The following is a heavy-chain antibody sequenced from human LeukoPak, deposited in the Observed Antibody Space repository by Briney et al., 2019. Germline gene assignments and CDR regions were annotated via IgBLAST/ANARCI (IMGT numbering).Heavy chain of an antibody. CDR3: AKDLDILTGYYIEH. D-gene: IGHD3-9*01. CDR1: GFTFSSYS. Sequence: GGSLRLSCAASGFTFSSYSMNWVRQAPGKGLEWVSHITASGTAMFYADSMKGRFTISRDNAKNSLYLQMSSLRVEDTAVYYCAKDLDILTGYYIEHWGQGTLVTVSS. CDR2: ITASGTAM. J-gene: IGHJ4*02. V-gene: IGHV3-48*01.